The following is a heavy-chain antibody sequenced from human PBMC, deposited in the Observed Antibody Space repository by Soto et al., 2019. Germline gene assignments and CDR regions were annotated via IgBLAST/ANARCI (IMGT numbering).Heavy chain of an antibody. V-gene: IGHV1-69*01. Sequence: QVQLVQSGAEVKKPGSSVKVSCKASGGTFSSYAISWVRQAPGQGLEWMGGIIPIFGTANYAQKFQGRVTITADDSPSTAYLELSSLRTEDTAVYYCARDLEPAEGQELAIFGYWGQGTLVTVSS. CDR2: IIPIFGTA. CDR1: GGTFSSYA. D-gene: IGHD6-13*01. CDR3: ARDLEPAEGQELAIFGY. J-gene: IGHJ4*02.